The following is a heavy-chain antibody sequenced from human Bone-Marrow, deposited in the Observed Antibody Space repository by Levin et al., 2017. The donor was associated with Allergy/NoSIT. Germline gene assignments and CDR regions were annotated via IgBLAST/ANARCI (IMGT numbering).Heavy chain of an antibody. V-gene: IGHV3-73*01. D-gene: IGHD5-24*01. CDR3: TRWGGGDGYNVFDD. J-gene: IGHJ4*02. CDR1: GFIFSSST. CDR2: IRSKPNNYAT. Sequence: QAGGSLRLSCAASGFIFSSSTIHWVRQAPGKGLEWVGLIRSKPNNYATAFGEPVKGRFSISRDDSKSTAYLQMNSVKNEDSAVYFCTRWGGGDGYNVFDDWGQGTLVTVSS.